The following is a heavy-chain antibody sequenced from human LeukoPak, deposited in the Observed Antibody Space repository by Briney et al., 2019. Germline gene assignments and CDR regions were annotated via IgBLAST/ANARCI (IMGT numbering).Heavy chain of an antibody. CDR3: ARGGYCSSTSCQVRYFQH. Sequence: GGSLRLSCAASGFTFSSYWMHWVRQAPGKGLVWVSRINSDGSSTSYADSVKGRFTISRDSAKNTLYLQMNSLRAEDTAVYYCARGGYCSSTSCQVRYFQHWGQGTLVTVSS. D-gene: IGHD2-2*01. CDR1: GFTFSSYW. V-gene: IGHV3-74*01. J-gene: IGHJ1*01. CDR2: INSDGSST.